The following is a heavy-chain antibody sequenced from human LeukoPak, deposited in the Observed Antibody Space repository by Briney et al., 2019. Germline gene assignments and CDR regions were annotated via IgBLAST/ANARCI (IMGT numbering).Heavy chain of an antibody. D-gene: IGHD2-2*01. V-gene: IGHV4-34*01. Sequence: SETLSLTCAVYGGSFSGYYWSWIRQPPGKGLEWIGEINHSGSTNYNPSLKSRVTISVDTSKNQFSLKLSSVTAADTAVYYCARHQWVVPAAMRGGHGSFDYWGQGTLVTVSS. J-gene: IGHJ4*02. CDR3: ARHQWVVPAAMRGGHGSFDY. CDR1: GGSFSGYY. CDR2: INHSGST.